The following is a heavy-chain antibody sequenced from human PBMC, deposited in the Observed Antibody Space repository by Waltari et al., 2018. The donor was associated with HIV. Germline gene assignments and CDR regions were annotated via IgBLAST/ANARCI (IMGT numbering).Heavy chain of an antibody. V-gene: IGHV4-59*08. CDR3: ARQTYDSSGYYSFDY. CDR2: IYYSGST. D-gene: IGHD3-22*01. CDR1: GSISSYY. J-gene: IGHJ4*02. Sequence: GSISSYYWSWIRQPPGKGLEWIGYIYYSGSTNYNPSLKSRVTISVDTSKNQFSLKLSSVTAADTAVYYCARQTYDSSGYYSFDYWGQGTLVTVSS.